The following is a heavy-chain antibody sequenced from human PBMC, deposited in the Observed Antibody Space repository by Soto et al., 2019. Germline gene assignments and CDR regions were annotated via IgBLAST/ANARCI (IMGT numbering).Heavy chain of an antibody. CDR2: IYHSGST. CDR1: GGSISSSNW. Sequence: PSETLSLTCAVSGGSISSSNWWSWVRQPPGKGLEWIGEIYHSGSTNYNPSLKSRVTISVDKSKNQFSLKLSSVTAADTAVYYCVRDNNNWNGFDYWGQGTLVTVSS. D-gene: IGHD1-20*01. CDR3: VRDNNNWNGFDY. J-gene: IGHJ4*02. V-gene: IGHV4-4*02.